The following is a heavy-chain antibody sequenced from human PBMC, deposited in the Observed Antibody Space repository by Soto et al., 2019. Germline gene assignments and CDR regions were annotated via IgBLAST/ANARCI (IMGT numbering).Heavy chain of an antibody. CDR3: ARFGSSSPYYYYGMDV. J-gene: IGHJ6*02. V-gene: IGHV5-51*01. D-gene: IGHD6-6*01. CDR1: GYSFTSYW. CDR2: IYPGDSDT. Sequence: PGESLKISCKGSGYSFTSYWIGWVRQMPGKGLEWMGIIYPGDSDTRYSPSFQGQVTTSADKSISTAYLQWSSLKASDTAMYYCARFGSSSPYYYYGMDVWGQGTTVTVSS.